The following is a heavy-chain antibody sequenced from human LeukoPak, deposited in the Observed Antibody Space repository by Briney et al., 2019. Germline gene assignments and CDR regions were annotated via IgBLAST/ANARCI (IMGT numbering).Heavy chain of an antibody. Sequence: GGSLRLSCVASGFTFSGYAMSWVRQAPGKGLEWVSGISTSGRKTYYADSVKGRFTISRDNSKNTLSLQMSGLRIEDTAVYYCAKSFRFERGLSITVLLIPSLCHLGRGTLVHVSS. CDR3: AKSFRFERGLSITVLLIPSLCH. J-gene: IGHJ1*01. CDR1: GFTFSGYA. D-gene: IGHD3-10*01. V-gene: IGHV3-23*01. CDR2: ISTSGRKT.